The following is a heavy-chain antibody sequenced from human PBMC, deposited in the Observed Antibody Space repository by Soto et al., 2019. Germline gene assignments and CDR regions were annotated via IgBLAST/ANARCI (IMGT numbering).Heavy chain of an antibody. D-gene: IGHD3-10*01. CDR1: GGSISTYY. J-gene: IGHJ6*03. CDR3: ARENYSGNYYYMDV. V-gene: IGHV4-59*01. Sequence: SETLSLTCTVSGGSISTYYWSWIRQPPGKGLEWIGYIYYSGNTNYNPSLKSRVTISLDTSKNQFSLKLSSVTAADTAVYYCARENYSGNYYYMDVCGKGTTVTVSS. CDR2: IYYSGNT.